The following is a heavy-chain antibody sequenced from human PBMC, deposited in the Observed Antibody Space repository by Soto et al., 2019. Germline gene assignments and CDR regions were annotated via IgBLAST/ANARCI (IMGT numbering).Heavy chain of an antibody. CDR3: ARDMIGNSYQFSYYYYGMDV. D-gene: IGHD5-18*01. V-gene: IGHV3-30-3*01. Sequence: GGSLRLSCAASGFTFSSYAMHWVRQAPGKGLEWVAVISYDGSNKYYADSVKGRFTISRDNSKNTLYLQMNSLRAEDTAVYYCARDMIGNSYQFSYYYYGMDVWGQGTTVTVSS. CDR1: GFTFSSYA. CDR2: ISYDGSNK. J-gene: IGHJ6*02.